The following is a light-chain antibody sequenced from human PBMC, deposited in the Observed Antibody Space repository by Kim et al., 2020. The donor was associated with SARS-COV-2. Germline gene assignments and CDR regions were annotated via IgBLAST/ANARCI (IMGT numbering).Light chain of an antibody. Sequence: QRVTISCTGTFSNSGAGYDVHWYQQVPGAAPKLLIYGHTNRPSGVPDRFSGSKSDTSASLAITGLQAEDEADYYCQSYDSSLNSYVFGTGTKVTVL. J-gene: IGLJ1*01. V-gene: IGLV1-40*01. CDR3: QSYDSSLNSYV. CDR2: GHT. CDR1: FSNSGAGYD.